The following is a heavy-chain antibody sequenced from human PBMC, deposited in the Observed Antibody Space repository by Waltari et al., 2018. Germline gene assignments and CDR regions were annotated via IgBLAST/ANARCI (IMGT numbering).Heavy chain of an antibody. V-gene: IGHV3-21*01. CDR1: GFTFSSYS. Sequence: EVQLVESGGGLVKPGGSLRLSCAASGFTFSSYSMNWVRQAPGKGLEGVSSISSSSSYISSADSVKCRFTISRDNAKNSLYLQMNSLRAEDTAVYYCARSAIFGVVIDYWGQGTLVTVSS. CDR2: ISSSSSYI. D-gene: IGHD3-3*01. J-gene: IGHJ4*02. CDR3: ARSAIFGVVIDY.